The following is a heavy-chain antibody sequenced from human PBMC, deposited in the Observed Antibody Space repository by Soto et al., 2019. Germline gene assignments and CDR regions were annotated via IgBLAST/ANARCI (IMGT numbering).Heavy chain of an antibody. Sequence: EEQLVESGGGLVKPGWSLRLPCAASGFTFSTSIMNWVRQAPGTGLEWVSSITSSSSHMFYADSVKGRFTISRDNARNSLFLQMNSLRAEDTAIYYCTTALGRVPTITWGQGTLVTVSS. D-gene: IGHD5-12*01. CDR1: GFTFSTSI. V-gene: IGHV3-21*06. CDR2: ITSSSSHM. CDR3: TTALGRVPTIT. J-gene: IGHJ4*02.